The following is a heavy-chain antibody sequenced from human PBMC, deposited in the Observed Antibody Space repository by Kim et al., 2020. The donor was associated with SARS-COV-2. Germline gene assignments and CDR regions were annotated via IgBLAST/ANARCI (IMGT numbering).Heavy chain of an antibody. V-gene: IGHV4-39*01. CDR1: GGSISSSSNY. Sequence: SETLSLTCSVSGGSISSSSNYWGWIRQPPGKGLEWIGRIYYSGSTYYNPSPKSRVTISVDTSKNQFSLKLSTVTAADTAVYYCATLGVFCELLPHLDYWG. CDR3: ATLGVFCELLPHLDY. CDR2: IYYSGST. D-gene: IGHD1-26*01. J-gene: IGHJ4*01.